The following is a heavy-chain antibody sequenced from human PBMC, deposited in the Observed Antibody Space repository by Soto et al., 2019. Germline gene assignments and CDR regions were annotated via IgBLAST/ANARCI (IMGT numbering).Heavy chain of an antibody. D-gene: IGHD6-13*01. CDR3: ARDLRAVGMASRFDP. Sequence: GGSLRLSCEASGFTFGDYYMTWIRQAPGKRLERVSFIGNRGTGIYYADSVKGRFTIFRDNAKNSLYLQMNSLRAEDTAMYYCARDLRAVGMASRFDPWGQGTLVTVSS. V-gene: IGHV3-11*01. J-gene: IGHJ5*02. CDR2: IGNRGTGI. CDR1: GFTFGDYY.